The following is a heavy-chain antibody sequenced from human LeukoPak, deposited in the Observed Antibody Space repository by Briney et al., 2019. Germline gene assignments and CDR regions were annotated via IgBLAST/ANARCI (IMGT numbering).Heavy chain of an antibody. Sequence: ASVKVSCKASGYTFTGYYMHWVRQAPGQGLEWMGWINPNSGGTNYAQKFQGRVTMTRDTSISTAYMELCRLRSDDTAVYYCARDAWSGVYNWLDPWGQGTLVTVSS. V-gene: IGHV1-2*02. J-gene: IGHJ5*02. CDR2: INPNSGGT. CDR3: ARDAWSGVYNWLDP. CDR1: GYTFTGYY. D-gene: IGHD3-10*01.